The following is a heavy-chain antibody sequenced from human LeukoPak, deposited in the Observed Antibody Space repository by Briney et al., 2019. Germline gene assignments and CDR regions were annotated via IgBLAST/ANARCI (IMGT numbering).Heavy chain of an antibody. Sequence: SETLSLTCTVSGGSISNYYWSWIRQPPGKGLEWIGYIYYSGSTNYNPSLKSRVTISVDTSKNQFSLNLTSVTAADTAVYFCTRSRSIDYGDYGWSVYWGQGTLVTVS. CDR2: IYYSGST. CDR1: GGSISNYY. CDR3: TRSRSIDYGDYGWSVY. D-gene: IGHD4-17*01. J-gene: IGHJ4*02. V-gene: IGHV4-59*08.